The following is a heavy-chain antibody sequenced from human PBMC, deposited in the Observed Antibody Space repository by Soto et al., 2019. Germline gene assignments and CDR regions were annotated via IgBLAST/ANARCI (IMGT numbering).Heavy chain of an antibody. D-gene: IGHD1-26*01. CDR3: ARQTRREAAVDY. CDR2: IYYSGST. J-gene: IGHJ4*02. Sequence: SSETLSLTCTVSGGSISSSSYYWGWIRQPPGKGLEWIGSIYYSGSTYYNPSLKSRVTISVDTSKNQFSLKLSSVTAADTAVYYCARQTRREAAVDYWGQGTLVTVSS. CDR1: GGSISSSSYY. V-gene: IGHV4-39*01.